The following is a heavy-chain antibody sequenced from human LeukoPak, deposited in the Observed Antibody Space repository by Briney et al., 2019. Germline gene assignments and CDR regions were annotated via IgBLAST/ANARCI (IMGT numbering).Heavy chain of an antibody. V-gene: IGHV3-66*02. CDR1: GLTVSSNY. D-gene: IGHD3-10*01. J-gene: IGHJ6*03. CDR2: LYRGGST. Sequence: GGSLRLSCAASGLTVSSNYMTWVRQAPGKGLEWVSVLYRGGSTYYADSVKGRFTISRDNSKNTLYLQMNSLRAEDTAVYYCERRGIYYYYMDVWGKGTTLTVSS. CDR3: ERRGIYYYYMDV.